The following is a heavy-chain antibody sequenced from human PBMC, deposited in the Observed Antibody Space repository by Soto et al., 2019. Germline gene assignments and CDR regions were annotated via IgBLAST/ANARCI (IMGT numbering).Heavy chain of an antibody. V-gene: IGHV4-31*11. D-gene: IGHD3-3*01. CDR1: GASTSSAGYA. J-gene: IGHJ6*02. CDR2: IFYSGST. CDR3: ARDNRSFWNGYYRRYDYYGMDV. Sequence: QVQLQESGPGLVKPSQTLSLTCAVSGASTSSAGYAWTWLRQHPEKGLEWIGHIFYSGSTSYNPSLKSRVTISIDTTKNQFSLKMKSVTAADTAVYYCARDNRSFWNGYYRRYDYYGMDVWGRGTTVIVSS.